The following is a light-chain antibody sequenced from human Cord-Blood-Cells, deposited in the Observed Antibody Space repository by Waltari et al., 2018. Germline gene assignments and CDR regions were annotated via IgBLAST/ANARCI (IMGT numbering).Light chain of an antibody. Sequence: EIELTQSPAPLSLSTGERATLSCRASQSVSSYLAWYQQKPGQAPRLLIYDASNRATGIPARFSGSGSGTDFTLTISSLEPEDFAVYYCQQRSNWPSTFGQGTRLEIK. J-gene: IGKJ5*01. CDR2: DAS. V-gene: IGKV3-11*01. CDR1: QSVSSY. CDR3: QQRSNWPST.